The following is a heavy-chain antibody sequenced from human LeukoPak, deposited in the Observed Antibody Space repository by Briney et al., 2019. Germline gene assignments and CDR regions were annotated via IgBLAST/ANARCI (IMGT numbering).Heavy chain of an antibody. CDR2: IYYSGST. CDR1: GGSISSCY. D-gene: IGHD1-26*01. J-gene: IGHJ4*02. CDR3: ARGERYSGSYYPY. V-gene: IGHV4-59*01. Sequence: PSETLSLTCTVSGGSISSCYWSWIGHPPGQGLEWIGYIYYSGSTTYNPSLKSRVTISVDTSKNQFSLKLSSVTVADTAVYYCARGERYSGSYYPYWGQGTLVTVSS.